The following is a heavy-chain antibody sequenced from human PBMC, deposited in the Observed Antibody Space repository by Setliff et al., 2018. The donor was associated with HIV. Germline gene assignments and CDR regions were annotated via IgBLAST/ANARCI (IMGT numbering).Heavy chain of an antibody. D-gene: IGHD3-16*01. CDR2: IKSKTNGGTI. Sequence: PGGSLRLSCAASGLTFSNAWMGWVRQAPGKGLEWVGRIKSKTNGGTIDYAEPVKGRFTISRDDSKSTLYLQMNSLKTEDTAVYYCVAVTSLGGFKVLGSWGQGTLVTVSS. CDR3: VAVTSLGGFKVLGS. CDR1: GLTFSNAW. V-gene: IGHV3-15*01. J-gene: IGHJ4*02.